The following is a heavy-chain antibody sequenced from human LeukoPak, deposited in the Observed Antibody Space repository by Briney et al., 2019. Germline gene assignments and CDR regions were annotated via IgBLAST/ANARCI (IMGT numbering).Heavy chain of an antibody. V-gene: IGHV3-30-3*01. CDR2: ISYDGSNK. Sequence: GGSLRLSCAASGFTFSSYAMHWVRQAPGKGLEWVAVISYDGSNKYYADSVKGRFTISRDNSKNTLYLQMNSLRAEDTAVYYCGRGKPGLDAFDIWGQGTMVTVSS. CDR1: GFTFSSYA. J-gene: IGHJ3*02. CDR3: GRGKPGLDAFDI.